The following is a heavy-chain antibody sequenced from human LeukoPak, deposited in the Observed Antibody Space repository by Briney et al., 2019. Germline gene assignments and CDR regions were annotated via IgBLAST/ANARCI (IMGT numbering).Heavy chain of an antibody. CDR3: ARVVVPAATAEYFQH. D-gene: IGHD2-2*01. V-gene: IGHV4-31*03. Sequence: SETLSFTCTVSGGSISSGGYYWSWIRQHPGKGLEWIGYIYYSGSTYYNPSLKSRVTISVDTSKNQFSLKLSSVTAADTAVYYCARVVVPAATAEYFQHWGQGTLVTVSS. CDR1: GGSISSGGYY. CDR2: IYYSGST. J-gene: IGHJ1*01.